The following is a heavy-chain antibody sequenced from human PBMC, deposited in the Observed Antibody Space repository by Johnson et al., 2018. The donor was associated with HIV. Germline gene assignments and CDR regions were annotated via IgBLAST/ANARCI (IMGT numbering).Heavy chain of an antibody. Sequence: MLLVESGGGIVRPGGSLRLSCAASGFTFDDYGMSWVRQAPGKGLEWVATIKGDGSGQDYVDSVEGRFTISRDYAKNSLYVQMNSLRAEETAVYYCARGRPNYYDSSGRYVPVAFDIWGQGTMVTVSS. D-gene: IGHD3-22*01. CDR3: ARGRPNYYDSSGRYVPVAFDI. J-gene: IGHJ3*02. V-gene: IGHV3-7*03. CDR1: GFTFDDYG. CDR2: IKGDGSGQ.